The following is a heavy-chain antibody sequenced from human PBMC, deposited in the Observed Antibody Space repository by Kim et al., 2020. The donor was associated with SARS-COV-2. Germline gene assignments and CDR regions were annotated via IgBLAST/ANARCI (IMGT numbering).Heavy chain of an antibody. J-gene: IGHJ4*02. D-gene: IGHD2-2*01. CDR1: GGSIRSGGKF. CDR2: ISYSGNS. CDR3: ARGQPLDY. Sequence: SETLSLTCSVSGGSIRSGGKFWTWIRQHPAKGLEWIGYISYSGNSHYSPSLRSRVSISLQTSENQFSLGLTSVTAADTAVYYCARGQPLDYWGQGILVTVSS. V-gene: IGHV4-31*03.